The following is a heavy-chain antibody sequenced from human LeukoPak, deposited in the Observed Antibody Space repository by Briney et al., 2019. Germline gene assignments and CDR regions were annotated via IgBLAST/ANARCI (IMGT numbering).Heavy chain of an antibody. CDR2: INPNSGAT. J-gene: IGHJ4*02. V-gene: IGHV1-2*02. CDR3: ARGVGIAVAGTGDY. D-gene: IGHD6-19*01. CDR1: GYTFTGYY. Sequence: GSSVRVSCKASGYTFTGYYMHWVRQAPGQELECRGWINPNSGATNYAQKFQGRVTMTSDTSISTAYMELSRLRSDDTAVYYCARGVGIAVAGTGDYWGQGTLVTVSS.